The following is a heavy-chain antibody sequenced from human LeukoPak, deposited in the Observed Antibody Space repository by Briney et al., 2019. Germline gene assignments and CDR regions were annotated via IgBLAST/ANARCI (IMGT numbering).Heavy chain of an antibody. CDR2: IIKDGSEK. CDR3: TRELWPGDY. CDR1: GFTFSSYA. D-gene: IGHD3-16*01. Sequence: PGGSLRLSCAASGFTFSSYAMSWVRQAPGKGLEWVGNIIKDGSEKYYVDSVKGRFTISRDNAKNSVYLQMNSLRVEDTAVYYCTRELWPGDYWGQGILVTVSS. J-gene: IGHJ4*02. V-gene: IGHV3-7*01.